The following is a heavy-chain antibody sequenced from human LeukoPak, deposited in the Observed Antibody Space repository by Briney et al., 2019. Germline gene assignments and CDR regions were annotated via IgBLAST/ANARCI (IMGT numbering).Heavy chain of an antibody. D-gene: IGHD3-22*01. CDR1: GFTFSSYE. CDR3: AKDIPYYYDSNVYY. Sequence: GGSLRLSCAASGFTFSSYEMNWVRQAPGKGLEWVSYISSSGSTIYYADSVKGRFTISRDNSKNTLYLQMNSLSAGDTAVYYCAKDIPYYYDSNVYYWGQGTLVTVSS. J-gene: IGHJ4*02. V-gene: IGHV3-48*03. CDR2: ISSSGSTI.